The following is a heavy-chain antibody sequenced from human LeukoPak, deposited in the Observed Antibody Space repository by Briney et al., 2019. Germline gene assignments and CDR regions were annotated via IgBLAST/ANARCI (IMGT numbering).Heavy chain of an antibody. J-gene: IGHJ5*02. V-gene: IGHV3-23*01. CDR2: ISGSGGST. Sequence: GGSLRLSCAASGFTFSSHAMSWVRQAPGKGLEWVSAISGSGGSTYYADSVKGRLTISRDNSKNTLYLQMNSLRAEDTAVYYCAKQWLVQNWFDPWGQGTLVTVSS. D-gene: IGHD6-19*01. CDR3: AKQWLVQNWFDP. CDR1: GFTFSSHA.